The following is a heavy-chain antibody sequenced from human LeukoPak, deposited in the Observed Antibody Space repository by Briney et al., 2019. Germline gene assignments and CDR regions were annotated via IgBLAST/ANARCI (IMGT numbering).Heavy chain of an antibody. D-gene: IGHD4-23*01. CDR2: IFYTGTT. J-gene: IGHJ4*02. CDR3: ARQHGGNYLDF. CDR1: GVSISYNY. Sequence: PSETLSLTCTVSGVSISYNYWSWIRQPPGKGLEWIGQIFYTGTTEYNPSLKSRVSMSLDTSKNQFSLRLSSVTAGETAVYYCARQHGGNYLDFWGQGTLVTVSS. V-gene: IGHV4-59*01.